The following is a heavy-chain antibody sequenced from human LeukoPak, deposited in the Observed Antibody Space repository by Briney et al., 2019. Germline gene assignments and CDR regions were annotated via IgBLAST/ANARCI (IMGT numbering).Heavy chain of an antibody. CDR3: ARNMVRGVIITEPDY. V-gene: IGHV4-30-2*01. CDR2: IYHSGST. CDR1: GGSISSGGYY. J-gene: IGHJ4*02. Sequence: PSETLSLTCTVSGGSISSGGYYWSWIRQPPGKGLEWIGYIYHSGSTYYNPSLKSRVTISVDRSKNQFSLKLSSVTAADTAVYYCARNMVRGVIITEPDYWGQGTLVTVSS. D-gene: IGHD3-10*01.